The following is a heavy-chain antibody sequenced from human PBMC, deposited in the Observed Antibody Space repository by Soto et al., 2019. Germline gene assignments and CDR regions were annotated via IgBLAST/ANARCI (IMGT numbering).Heavy chain of an antibody. CDR3: AKEGPEHYYDT. J-gene: IGHJ4*02. CDR1: GGSISSGGYY. CDR2: ISGSGGST. Sequence: ETLSLTCTVSGGSISSGGYYWSWVRQAPGKGLEWVSAISGSGGSTYYADSVKGRFTISRDNSKNTLYLQMNSLRAEDTAVYYCAKEGPEHYYDTWGQGTLVTVSS. V-gene: IGHV3-23*01.